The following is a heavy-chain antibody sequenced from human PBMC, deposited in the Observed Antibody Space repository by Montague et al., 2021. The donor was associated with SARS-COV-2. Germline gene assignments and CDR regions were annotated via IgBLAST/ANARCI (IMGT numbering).Heavy chain of an antibody. J-gene: IGHJ4*02. V-gene: IGHV4-4*02. CDR3: ASHPAFQQLYS. CDR1: GASVSSINW. D-gene: IGHD6-13*01. CDR2: IHHTGII. Sequence: SETLSLTCAVSGASVSSINWWSGVRQPPGRGLEWIAEIHHTGIINFNPSLRSRGLISLDSSRNQFSLTLNSATAADTATYYCASHPAFQQLYSWGQGTLVSVS.